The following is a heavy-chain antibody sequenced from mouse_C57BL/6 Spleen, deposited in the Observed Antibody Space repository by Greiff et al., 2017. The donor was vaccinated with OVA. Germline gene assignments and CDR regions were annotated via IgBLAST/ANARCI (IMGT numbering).Heavy chain of an antibody. V-gene: IGHV1-69*01. CDR2: IDPSDSYT. CDR3: ASLAYYSNYVIDY. D-gene: IGHD2-5*01. J-gene: IGHJ2*01. CDR1: GYTFTSYW. Sequence: QVQLQQPGAELVMPGASVKLSCKASGYTFTSYWMHWVKQRPGQGLEWIGEIDPSDSYTNYNQKFKGKSTLTVDKSSSTAYMQLSSLTSEDSAVYYCASLAYYSNYVIDYWGQGTTLTVSS.